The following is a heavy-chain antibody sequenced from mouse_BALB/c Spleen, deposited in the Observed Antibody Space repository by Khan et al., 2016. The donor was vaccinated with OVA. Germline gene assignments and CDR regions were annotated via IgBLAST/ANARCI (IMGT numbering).Heavy chain of an antibody. CDR2: IWSGGST. CDR1: GFSLTSYG. V-gene: IGHV2-2*02. Sequence: QVQLKQSGPGLVQPSQSLSITCTVSGFSLTSYGVHWVRQSPGKGLEWLGVIWSGGSTDYNAAFISRLSISKDNSKSQVFFKMNSLQANDTAIDYCARNYDYDEDLAYWGQGTLVTVSA. D-gene: IGHD2-4*01. J-gene: IGHJ3*01. CDR3: ARNYDYDEDLAY.